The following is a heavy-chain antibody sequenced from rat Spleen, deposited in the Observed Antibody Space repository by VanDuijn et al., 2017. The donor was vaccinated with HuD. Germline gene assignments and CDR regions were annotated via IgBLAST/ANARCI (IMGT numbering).Heavy chain of an antibody. CDR2: INVDGGNT. D-gene: IGHD4-3*01. V-gene: IGHV5S13*01. CDR1: GFTFSNYG. CDR3: AVAGYGY. J-gene: IGHJ2*01. Sequence: EVQLVESGGGLVQPGRSLKLSCAASGFTFSNYGMAWVCQAPAKGLEWISSINVDGGNTYYPDSVKGRFTISRDNAENTAYLQMNSLRSEDTATYYWAVAGYGYWGQGVMVTVSS.